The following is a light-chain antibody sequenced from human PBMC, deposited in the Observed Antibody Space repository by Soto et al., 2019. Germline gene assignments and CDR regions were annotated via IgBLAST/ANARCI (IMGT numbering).Light chain of an antibody. V-gene: IGKV3-11*01. CDR1: QSISNS. Sequence: EIMLSRSPATLSLYPGERATLSCRASQSISNSLAWYQQKPGQAPRLLIYDASTRATGIPARFSGSGSGTDFTLTISSLEPEDFAVYYCQQRGEWPPGATFGQGTDWRL. CDR3: QQRGEWPPGAT. J-gene: IGKJ5*01. CDR2: DAS.